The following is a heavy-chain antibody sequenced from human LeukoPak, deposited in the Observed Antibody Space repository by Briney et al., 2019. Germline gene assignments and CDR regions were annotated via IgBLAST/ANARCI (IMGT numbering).Heavy chain of an antibody. V-gene: IGHV1-8*03. Sequence: ASVKVSCKASGYTFTSYDINWVRQATGQGLEWMGWMNPNSGNTGYAQKFQGRVTITADKSTSTAYMELSSLRSEDTAVYYCARVGPYFDYWGQGTLVTVSS. CDR2: MNPNSGNT. CDR3: ARVGPYFDY. J-gene: IGHJ4*02. CDR1: GYTFTSYD.